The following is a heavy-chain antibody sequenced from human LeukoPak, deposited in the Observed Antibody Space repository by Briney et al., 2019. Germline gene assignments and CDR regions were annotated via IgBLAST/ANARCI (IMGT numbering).Heavy chain of an antibody. D-gene: IGHD3-22*01. CDR2: IIPIFGTA. V-gene: IGHV1-69*13. CDR1: GYTFNSYY. Sequence: ASVKVSCKASGYTFNSYYMHWVRQAPGQGLEWMGGIIPIFGTANYAQKFQGRVTITADESTSTAYMELSSLRSEDTAVYYCARGGYYYDQPQFDPWGQGTLVTVSS. J-gene: IGHJ5*02. CDR3: ARGGYYYDQPQFDP.